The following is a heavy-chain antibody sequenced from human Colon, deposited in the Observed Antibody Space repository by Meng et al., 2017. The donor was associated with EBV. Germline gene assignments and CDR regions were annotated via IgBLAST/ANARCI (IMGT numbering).Heavy chain of an antibody. D-gene: IGHD2-21*02. CDR3: ARVGAYCGGDCYHPR. CDR1: GGPLRRRYW. CDR2: IYHRGRT. Sequence: QVQPRDSGPGVGKPWRTRTVPCHDSGGPLRRRYWWSGGSQPPGKGLEWIREIYHRGRTNYNPSLTSRGTISVDESKNQFSLRLSSVTAADTAVYYCARVGAYCGGDCYHPRWGQGTLVTVSS. J-gene: IGHJ4*02. V-gene: IGHV4-4*02.